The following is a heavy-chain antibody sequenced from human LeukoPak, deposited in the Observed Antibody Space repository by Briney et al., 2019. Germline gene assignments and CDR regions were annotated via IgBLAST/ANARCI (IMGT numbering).Heavy chain of an antibody. CDR3: ARELIRSGSVFDY. Sequence: PSETLSLTCTVSGGSISSSGYYWGWIRQSPGKGLEYIGSIYYSGNTYYNPSLKSRVTISVDTSKNQFSLKLSSLTAADTAVYYCARELIRSGSVFDYWGQGTLVTVSS. V-gene: IGHV4-39*07. D-gene: IGHD3-10*01. CDR2: IYYSGNT. J-gene: IGHJ4*02. CDR1: GGSISSSGYY.